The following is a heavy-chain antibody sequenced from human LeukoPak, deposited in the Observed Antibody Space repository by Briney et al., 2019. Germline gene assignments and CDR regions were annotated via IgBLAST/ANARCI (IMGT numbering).Heavy chain of an antibody. D-gene: IGHD6-19*01. V-gene: IGHV3-30*18. CDR1: GFTFSSYD. J-gene: IGHJ4*02. CDR2: ISYDESNT. Sequence: GGSLRLSCTVSGFTFSSYDMHWVRQAPGKGLEWVAVISYDESNTYYADSVKGRFTISRDNSKNTLYLQMNSLRPEDTAVYYCAKRYVSGWYYFDYWGQGILVTVSS. CDR3: AKRYVSGWYYFDY.